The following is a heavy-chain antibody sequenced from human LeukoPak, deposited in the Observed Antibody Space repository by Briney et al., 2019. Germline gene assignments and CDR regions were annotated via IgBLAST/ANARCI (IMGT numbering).Heavy chain of an antibody. CDR1: GGSISSGGYS. J-gene: IGHJ4*02. V-gene: IGHV4-30-2*01. CDR2: IYHSGST. CDR3: ARECSTSCYSFDY. D-gene: IGHD2-2*01. Sequence: SQTLSLTCAVSGGSISSGGYSWSWIRQPPGKGLEWIGYIYHSGSTYYNPSLKSRVTISVDRSKNQFSLKLSSVTAADTAVYYCARECSTSCYSFDYWGQGTLVTVSS.